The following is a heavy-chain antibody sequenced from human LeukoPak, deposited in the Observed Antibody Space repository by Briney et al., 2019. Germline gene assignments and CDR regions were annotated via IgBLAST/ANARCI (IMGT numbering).Heavy chain of an antibody. CDR2: INSDGSST. CDR1: GFTFSSYW. Sequence: GGSLRLSCAASGFTFSSYWMHWVRQAPGKGLVWVSRINSDGSSTSYADSVKGRFTISRDNAKNTLYLQMNSLRAEDTAVYYCARVLTGSGSYYPTDAFDIWGQGTMVTVSS. V-gene: IGHV3-74*01. J-gene: IGHJ3*02. D-gene: IGHD1-26*01. CDR3: ARVLTGSGSYYPTDAFDI.